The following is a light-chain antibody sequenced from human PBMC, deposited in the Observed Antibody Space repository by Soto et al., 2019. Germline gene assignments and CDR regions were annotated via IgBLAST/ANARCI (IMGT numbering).Light chain of an antibody. CDR1: QDISNY. Sequence: DIQMTQSPSSLSASVGDRVTITCQASQDISNYLNWYQQKPGKAPKLLIYDASSLETGVPSRFSGSGSGTDFTFTISSLQPEDIATYYCQQYDNIPPLTFGGGTKVEIK. V-gene: IGKV1-33*01. CDR2: DAS. CDR3: QQYDNIPPLT. J-gene: IGKJ4*01.